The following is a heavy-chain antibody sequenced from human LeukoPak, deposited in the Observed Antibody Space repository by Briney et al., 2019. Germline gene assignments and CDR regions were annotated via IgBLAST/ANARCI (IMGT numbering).Heavy chain of an antibody. CDR2: IYTSGST. CDR3: AGEGRTGHRPSSYWYFDL. D-gene: IGHD2-2*01. CDR1: GGSISSYY. V-gene: IGHV4-4*07. J-gene: IGHJ2*01. Sequence: SETLSLTCTVSGGSISSYYWSWIRQPAGKGLEWIGRIYTSGSTNYNPSLKSRVTMSVDTSKNQFSLKLSSVTAADTAVYYCAGEGRTGHRPSSYWYFDLWGRGTLVTVSS.